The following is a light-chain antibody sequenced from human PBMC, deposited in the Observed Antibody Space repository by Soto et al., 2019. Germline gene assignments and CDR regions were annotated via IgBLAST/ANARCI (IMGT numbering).Light chain of an antibody. CDR2: EVT. V-gene: IGLV2-14*01. J-gene: IGLJ3*02. Sequence: QSVLTQPASVSGSPGQSITISCTGTSSDIGAYNSVSWYQQHPGKAPELVIYEVTDRPSGVSNRFSASKSGNTASLTISGLQAEDEADYYCTSYTSGSTVLFGGGTQLTVL. CDR1: SSDIGAYNS. CDR3: TSYTSGSTVL.